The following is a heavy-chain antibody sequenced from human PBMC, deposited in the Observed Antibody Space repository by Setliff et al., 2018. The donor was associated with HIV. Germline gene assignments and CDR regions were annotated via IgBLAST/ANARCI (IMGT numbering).Heavy chain of an antibody. D-gene: IGHD6-13*01. CDR1: GGSISTSRYY. Sequence: SETLSLTCTVSGGSISTSRYYWGWIRQPPGKGLEWIGSINYRGNTYYNPSLKSRAAISVDTSKNQISLKLSSVTAADTAVYYCASYSSSWTSFQHWGQGTLVTVSS. J-gene: IGHJ1*01. CDR2: INYRGNT. CDR3: ASYSSSWTSFQH. V-gene: IGHV4-39*01.